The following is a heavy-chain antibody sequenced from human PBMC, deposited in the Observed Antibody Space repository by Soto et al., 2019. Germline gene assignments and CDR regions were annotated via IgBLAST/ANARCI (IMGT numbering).Heavy chain of an antibody. CDR2: IRGFSPYT. CDR1: GFTFRTYT. CDR3: ARDRGYDAHDYYYNAMDV. J-gene: IGHJ6*02. Sequence: GGSLRLSCGASGFTFRTYTMNWVGQAPGKGLEWVSGIRGFSPYTFYAESVKGRFTISRDNAKNSLYLQMNSLGVEDTAVYYCARDRGYDAHDYYYNAMDVWGQGTTVTVSS. D-gene: IGHD2-15*01. V-gene: IGHV3-21*01.